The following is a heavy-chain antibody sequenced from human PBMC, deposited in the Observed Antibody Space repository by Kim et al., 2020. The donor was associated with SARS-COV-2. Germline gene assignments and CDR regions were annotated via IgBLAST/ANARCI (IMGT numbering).Heavy chain of an antibody. V-gene: IGHV3-64D*06. D-gene: IGHD3-3*01. CDR3: VKDLTFAPRFLEWWD. J-gene: IGHJ4*02. Sequence: DSVKGRFTISRDNSKNTLYLQMSSLRAEDTAVYYCVKDLTFAPRFLEWWDGGQGTLVTVSS.